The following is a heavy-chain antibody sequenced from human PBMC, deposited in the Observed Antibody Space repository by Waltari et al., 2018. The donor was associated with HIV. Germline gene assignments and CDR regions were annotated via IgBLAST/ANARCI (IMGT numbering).Heavy chain of an antibody. CDR3: ARADCGGDCYFDF. CDR1: GFTFRRYG. CDR2: IWYDGSNE. D-gene: IGHD2-21*02. V-gene: IGHV3-33*01. Sequence: QVQLVESGGGVVQPGRSLRLSCAASGFTFRRYGIHWVRQAPGKGLEWVAVIWYDGSNEYYGDSVKGRFTVSRDNSKNMVYLQMNSLRAEDTAMYHCARADCGGDCYFDFWGQGTPVTVSS. J-gene: IGHJ4*02.